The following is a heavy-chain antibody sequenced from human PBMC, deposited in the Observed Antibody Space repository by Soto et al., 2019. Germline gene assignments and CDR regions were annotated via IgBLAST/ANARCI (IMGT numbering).Heavy chain of an antibody. Sequence: ASVKLSCKASGYTFTSYGISWVRQAPGQGLEWMGWISAYNGNTNYAQKLQGRVTMTTDTSTSTAYMELRSLRSDDTAVYYCARVCMVRGVIRNSYYYYYGLDVWGQGTTVTVSS. V-gene: IGHV1-18*01. D-gene: IGHD3-10*01. CDR2: ISAYNGNT. CDR3: ARVCMVRGVIRNSYYYYYGLDV. CDR1: GYTFTSYG. J-gene: IGHJ6*02.